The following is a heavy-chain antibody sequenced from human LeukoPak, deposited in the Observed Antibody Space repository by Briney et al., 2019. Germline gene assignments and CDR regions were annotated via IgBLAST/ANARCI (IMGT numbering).Heavy chain of an antibody. J-gene: IGHJ4*02. CDR3: AKVRGTYSSGYFFDY. CDR1: GFTFDNYA. D-gene: IGHD6-19*01. CDR2: ISWNSGYI. Sequence: GGSLRLSCAASGFTFDNYAMHWVRQAPGKGLEWLSIISWNSGYIGYADSVKGRFTISRDNAKKSLDLQMNSLRAEDMAFYYCAKVRGTYSSGYFFDYWGQGTLVTVSS. V-gene: IGHV3-9*03.